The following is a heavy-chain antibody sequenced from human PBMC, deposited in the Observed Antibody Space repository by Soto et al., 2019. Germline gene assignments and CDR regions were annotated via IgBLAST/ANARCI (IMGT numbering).Heavy chain of an antibody. V-gene: IGHV3-23*01. CDR3: AKDLYGDYGKPYYYYYGMDV. CDR1: GFTFSSYW. Sequence: GGSLRLSYAASGFTFSSYWMHWVRQASGKGLEWVSAISGSGGSTYYADSVKGRFTISRDNSKNTLYLQMNSLRAEDTAVYYCAKDLYGDYGKPYYYYYGMDVWGQGTTVTVSS. D-gene: IGHD4-17*01. J-gene: IGHJ6*02. CDR2: ISGSGGST.